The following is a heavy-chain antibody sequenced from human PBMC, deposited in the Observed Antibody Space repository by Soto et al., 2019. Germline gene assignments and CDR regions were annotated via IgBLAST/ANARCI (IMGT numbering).Heavy chain of an antibody. CDR3: ARDMRHCSGGSCYGAFDY. CDR2: IWYDGSNK. Sequence: QVQLVESGGGVVQPGRSLRLSCAASGFTFSSYGMHWVSQAPAKGLEWVAVIWYDGSNKYYADSVKGRFTISRDNSKNTLYLQMNSLRAEDTAVYYCARDMRHCSGGSCYGAFDYWGQGTLVTVSS. CDR1: GFTFSSYG. V-gene: IGHV3-33*01. J-gene: IGHJ4*02. D-gene: IGHD2-15*01.